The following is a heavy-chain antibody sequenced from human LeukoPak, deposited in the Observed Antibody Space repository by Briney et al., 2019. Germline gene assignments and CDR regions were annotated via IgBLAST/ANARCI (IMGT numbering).Heavy chain of an antibody. Sequence: SQTLSLTCTVSGGSISSGDYYWSWIRQPPGKGLEWIGYIYYSGSTYYNPSLKSRVTISVDTSKNQFSLKLSSVTAADTAVYYCARGGYYDSSGFSDAFDIWGQGTMVTVSS. V-gene: IGHV4-30-4*08. D-gene: IGHD3-22*01. CDR3: ARGGYYDSSGFSDAFDI. J-gene: IGHJ3*02. CDR1: GGSISSGDYY. CDR2: IYYSGST.